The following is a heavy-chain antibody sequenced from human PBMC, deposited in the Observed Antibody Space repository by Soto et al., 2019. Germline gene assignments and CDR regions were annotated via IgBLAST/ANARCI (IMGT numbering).Heavy chain of an antibody. D-gene: IGHD3-10*01. CDR3: ARATENMVRGVIIQSNWFDP. CDR1: GGSFSGCY. V-gene: IGHV4-34*01. Sequence: SETLSLTCAVYGGSFSGCYWSWIRQPPGKGLEWIGEINHSGSTNYNPSLKSRVTISVDTSKNQFSLKLSSVTAADTAVYYCARATENMVRGVIIQSNWFDPWGQGTQVTVSS. J-gene: IGHJ5*02. CDR2: INHSGST.